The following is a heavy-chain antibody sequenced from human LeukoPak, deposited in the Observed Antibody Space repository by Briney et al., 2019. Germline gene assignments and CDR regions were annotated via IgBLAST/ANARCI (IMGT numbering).Heavy chain of an antibody. CDR2: IRYDGSNK. CDR1: GFTFSTYG. CDR3: AKASVWTMVRVVSYFDE. D-gene: IGHD3-10*01. J-gene: IGHJ4*02. Sequence: GGSLRLSCEASGFTFSTYGMHWVRQAPGKWLEWVTFIRYDGSNKYYADSVKGRFTISRDNSKKTLDLQMHSLRAEDTAVYYCAKASVWTMVRVVSYFDEWGQGIQVTVSS. V-gene: IGHV3-30*02.